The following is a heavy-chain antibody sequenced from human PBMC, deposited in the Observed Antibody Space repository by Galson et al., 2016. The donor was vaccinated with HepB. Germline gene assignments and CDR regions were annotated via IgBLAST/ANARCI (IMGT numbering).Heavy chain of an antibody. CDR1: GFTFKSYS. CDR2: ISSSSDTI. J-gene: IGHJ6*02. Sequence: SLRLSCATSGFTFKSYSMNWVRQAPGKGLEWVSYISSSSDTIYYADSVKGRFTISRDNANNLLYLQMNSLRDADTAVYYCARDEWDLAVIAEPYGMDFWGQGTTVTVSS. CDR3: ARDEWDLAVIAEPYGMDF. V-gene: IGHV3-48*02. D-gene: IGHD1-26*01.